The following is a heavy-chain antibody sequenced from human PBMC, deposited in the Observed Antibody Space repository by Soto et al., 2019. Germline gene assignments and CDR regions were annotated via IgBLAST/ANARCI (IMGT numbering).Heavy chain of an antibody. CDR3: ARSITIFGVVTSFDY. Sequence: SVPTLVNPTQTLTLTCTFSGFSLSTSGMCVSWIRQPPGKALEWLALIDWDDDKYYSTSLKTRLTISKDTSKNQVVLTMTNMDPVDTATYYCARSITIFGVVTSFDYWGQGTLVTVSS. CDR2: IDWDDDK. D-gene: IGHD3-3*01. J-gene: IGHJ4*02. V-gene: IGHV2-70*01. CDR1: GFSLSTSGMC.